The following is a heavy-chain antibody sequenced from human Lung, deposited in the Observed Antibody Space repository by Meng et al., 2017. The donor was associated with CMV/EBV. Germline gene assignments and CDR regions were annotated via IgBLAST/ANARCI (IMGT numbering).Heavy chain of an antibody. Sequence: SVKVSCKASGYTFTTYSITWVRQAPGQGLEWMGWISPYNGNTEYAQKFQGRVTMTTDTSTSTAYMEVRSLTSDDTAMYYCARGSWNYDFWGRGTLVTVS. CDR2: ISPYNGNT. V-gene: IGHV1-18*01. CDR3: ARGSWNYDF. J-gene: IGHJ4*02. D-gene: IGHD1-7*01. CDR1: GYTFTTYS.